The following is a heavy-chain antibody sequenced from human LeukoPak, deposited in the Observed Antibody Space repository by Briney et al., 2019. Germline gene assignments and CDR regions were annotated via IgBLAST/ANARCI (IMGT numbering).Heavy chain of an antibody. CDR1: GYSISSGYY. Sequence: NPSETLSLTCTVSGYSISSGYYWGWIRQPPGKGLEWIGSIYHSGSTYYNPSLKSRVTISVDTSKNQFSLKLSSVTAADTAVYYCASVAVAAIDYWGQGTLVTVSS. J-gene: IGHJ4*02. V-gene: IGHV4-38-2*02. CDR3: ASVAVAAIDY. CDR2: IYHSGST. D-gene: IGHD6-19*01.